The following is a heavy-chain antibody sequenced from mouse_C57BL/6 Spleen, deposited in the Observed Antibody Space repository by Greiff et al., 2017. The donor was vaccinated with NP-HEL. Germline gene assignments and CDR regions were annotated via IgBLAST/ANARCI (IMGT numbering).Heavy chain of an antibody. CDR3: ARREDGYYAFAY. CDR1: GFTFSSYT. Sequence: DVKLVESGGGLVKPGGSLKLSCAASGFTFSSYTMSWVRQTPGKRLEWVATISGGGGNTYYPDSVKGRFTISRDNAKNTLYLQMSSLRSEDTALYYCARREDGYYAFAYWGQGTLVTVSA. V-gene: IGHV5-9*01. J-gene: IGHJ3*01. D-gene: IGHD2-3*01. CDR2: ISGGGGNT.